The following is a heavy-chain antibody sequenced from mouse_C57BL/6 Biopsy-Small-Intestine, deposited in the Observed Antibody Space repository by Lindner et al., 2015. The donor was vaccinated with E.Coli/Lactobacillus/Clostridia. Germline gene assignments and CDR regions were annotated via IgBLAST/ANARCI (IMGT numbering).Heavy chain of an antibody. CDR1: GYSFTGYY. V-gene: IGHV1-42*01. CDR3: ARESSSWAMDY. J-gene: IGHJ4*01. D-gene: IGHD1-3*01. CDR2: INPSTGGT. Sequence: QLQESGPELVKPGASVKISCKASGYSFTGYYMNWVKQSPEKGLEWIGEINPSTGGTTYNQKFKAKATLTVDKSSSTAYMQLKSLTSEDSAVYYCARESSSWAMDYWGQGTSVTVSS.